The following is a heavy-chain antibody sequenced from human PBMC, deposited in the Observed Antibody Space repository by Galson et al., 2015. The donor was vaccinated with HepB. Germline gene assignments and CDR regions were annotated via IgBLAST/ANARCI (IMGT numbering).Heavy chain of an antibody. D-gene: IGHD2-2*01. V-gene: IGHV1-24*01. J-gene: IGHJ4*02. CDR2: FDPEDGET. CDR3: ATAAGIVVVPAAIHDY. Sequence: SVKVSCKVSGYTLTELSMHWVRQAPGKGLEWMGGFDPEDGETIYAQKFQGRVTMTEDSSTDTAYMELSSLRSEDTAVYYCATAAGIVVVPAAIHDYWGQGTLVTVSS. CDR1: GYTLTELS.